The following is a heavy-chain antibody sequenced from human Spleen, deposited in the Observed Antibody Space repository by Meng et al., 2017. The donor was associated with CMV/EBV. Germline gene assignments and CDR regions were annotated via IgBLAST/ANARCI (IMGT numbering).Heavy chain of an antibody. J-gene: IGHJ5*02. Sequence: SETLSLTCTVSGGSISSGGHYWSWIRQPPGKGLEWIGYIYYNGSTYYNPSLKSRVTISVDTSKNQFSLKLSSVTAADTAVYYCARDDSGYDLFDPWGQGTLVTVSS. CDR3: ARDDSGYDLFDP. CDR1: GGSISSGGHY. CDR2: IYYNGST. V-gene: IGHV4-31*03. D-gene: IGHD5-12*01.